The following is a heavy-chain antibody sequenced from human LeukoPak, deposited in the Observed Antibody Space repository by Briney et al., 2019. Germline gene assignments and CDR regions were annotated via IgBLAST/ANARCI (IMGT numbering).Heavy chain of an antibody. D-gene: IGHD1-26*01. CDR1: GGSVSSSNW. Sequence: SGTLSLTCAVSGGSVSSSNWWSWVRQPPGKGLEWIGEIYHSGSTNYNPSLKSRVIISVDKSKNQFSLKLSSVTAADTAVYYCARRESGGSYSFDYWGQGTLVTVSS. CDR3: ARRESGGSYSFDY. V-gene: IGHV4-4*02. J-gene: IGHJ4*02. CDR2: IYHSGST.